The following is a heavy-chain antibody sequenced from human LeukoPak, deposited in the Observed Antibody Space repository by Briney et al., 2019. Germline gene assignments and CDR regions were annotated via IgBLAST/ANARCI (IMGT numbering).Heavy chain of an antibody. V-gene: IGHV3-21*01. J-gene: IGHJ4*02. D-gene: IGHD3-10*01. CDR3: ARDGLGIDY. CDR2: ISSGSGYI. Sequence: RGSLRLSCAASGFTFSSYSMNWVRQAPGKGLEWVSSISSGSGYIHYADSVKGRFTISRDNAKKSLYLQMNSLRAEDTAVYYCARDGLGIDYGGQGEPLTVSS. CDR1: GFTFSSYS.